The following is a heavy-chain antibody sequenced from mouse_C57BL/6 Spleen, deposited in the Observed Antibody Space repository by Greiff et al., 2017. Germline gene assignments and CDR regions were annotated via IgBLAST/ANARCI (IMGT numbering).Heavy chain of an antibody. CDR3: ARPRSNYVFAY. CDR2: ISSGSSTI. J-gene: IGHJ3*01. CDR1: GFTFSDYG. D-gene: IGHD2-5*01. Sequence: VQLQQSGGGLVKPGGSLKLSCAASGFTFSDYGMHWVRQAPEKGLEWVAYISSGSSTIYYADTVKGRFTISRDNAKNTLFLQMTSLRSEDTAMYYCARPRSNYVFAYWGQGTLVTVSA. V-gene: IGHV5-17*01.